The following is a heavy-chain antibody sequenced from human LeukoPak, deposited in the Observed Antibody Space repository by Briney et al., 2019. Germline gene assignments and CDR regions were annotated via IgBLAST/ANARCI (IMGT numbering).Heavy chain of an antibody. J-gene: IGHJ4*02. CDR1: GFTFSSYG. V-gene: IGHV3-33*01. CDR2: IWYDGSNK. D-gene: IGHD7-27*01. CDR3: ARGPPNWGYDY. Sequence: GRSLRLSCAASGFTFSSYGMHWVRQAPGKGLEWVAVIWYDGSNKYYADSVKGRFTISRDNSKNTLYLQMNSLRADDTAVYYCARGPPNWGYDYWGPGTLVTVSS.